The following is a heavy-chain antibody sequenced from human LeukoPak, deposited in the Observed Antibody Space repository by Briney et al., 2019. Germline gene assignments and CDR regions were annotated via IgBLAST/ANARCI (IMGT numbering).Heavy chain of an antibody. J-gene: IGHJ3*02. Sequence: TLSLTCAVSGGSISSGGYSWSWIRQPPGKGLEWIGYIYYSGSTYYNPSLKSRVTISVDTSKNQFSLKLSSVTAADTAVYYCARAGYYYDSSGYYPNDAFDIWGQGTMVTVSS. D-gene: IGHD3-22*01. V-gene: IGHV4-30-4*07. CDR2: IYYSGST. CDR3: ARAGYYYDSSGYYPNDAFDI. CDR1: GGSISSGGYS.